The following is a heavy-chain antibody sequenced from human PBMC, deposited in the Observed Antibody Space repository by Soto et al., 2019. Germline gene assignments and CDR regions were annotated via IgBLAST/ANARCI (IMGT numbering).Heavy chain of an antibody. CDR3: ARDLEDFCSGSAVYYYYMDV. Sequence: GGSLRLSCAASGFTFSSYAMSWVRQAPGKGLEWVSAISGSGGSTYYADSVKGRFTISRDNSKNTLYLQMNSLRAEDTAVYYCARDLEDFCSGSAVYYYYMDVWGKGTTVTVSS. J-gene: IGHJ6*03. V-gene: IGHV3-23*01. CDR1: GFTFSSYA. D-gene: IGHD3-3*01. CDR2: ISGSGGST.